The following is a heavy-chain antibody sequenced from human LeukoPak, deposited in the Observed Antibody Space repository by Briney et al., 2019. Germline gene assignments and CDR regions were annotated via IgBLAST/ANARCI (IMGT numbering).Heavy chain of an antibody. V-gene: IGHV3-15*01. J-gene: IGHJ3*02. CDR2: IKSKTDGGTT. CDR1: GFTFSNAW. D-gene: IGHD3-10*01. Sequence: PGGSLRLSCAGSGFTFSNAWMSWVRQAPGKGLEWVGRIKSKTDGGTTHYAAPVNDRFTISRDDSKNTLFLQMNSLKTEDTAVYYCTTDRAGAFDIWGQGTMVTVSS. CDR3: TTDRAGAFDI.